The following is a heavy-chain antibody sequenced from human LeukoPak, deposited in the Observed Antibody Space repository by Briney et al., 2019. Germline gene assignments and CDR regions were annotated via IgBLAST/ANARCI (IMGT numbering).Heavy chain of an antibody. V-gene: IGHV3-23*01. J-gene: IGHJ4*02. D-gene: IGHD4-23*01. Sequence: GGPLRLSCAASGFTFTTYSLTWVRQAPGKGLEWVSAISNSGGSTHYADSVKGRFTISRDNSKSALYLQMSSLRAEDTAVYYCAKIGFPTTVLTPGTVWWGQGTLVTVSS. CDR1: GFTFTTYS. CDR3: AKIGFPTTVLTPGTVW. CDR2: ISNSGGST.